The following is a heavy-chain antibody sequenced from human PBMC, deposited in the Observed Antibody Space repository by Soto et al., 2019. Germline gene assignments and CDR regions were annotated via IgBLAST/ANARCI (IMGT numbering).Heavy chain of an antibody. D-gene: IGHD6-13*01. CDR3: ARTAAARRSYYYGMDV. Sequence: GASVKVSCKASGYTFTGYYMHWVRQAPGQGLEWMGWINPNSGGTNYAQKFQGWVTMTRDTSISTAYMELSRLRSDDTAVYCCARTAAARRSYYYGMDVWGQGTTVTVSS. CDR1: GYTFTGYY. CDR2: INPNSGGT. V-gene: IGHV1-2*04. J-gene: IGHJ6*02.